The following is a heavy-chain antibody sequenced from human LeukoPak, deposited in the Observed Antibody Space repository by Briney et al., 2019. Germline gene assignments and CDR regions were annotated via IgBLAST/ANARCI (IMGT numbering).Heavy chain of an antibody. J-gene: IGHJ4*02. CDR1: GGSISSYY. Sequence: SETLSLTCTVSGGSISSYYWSWIRQPPGKGLEWIGYIYYSGSTNYNPSLKSRVTISVDTSKNQFSLKLSSVTAADTAVYYCARHQSGGYSSSSPLDYWGQGTLVTVSS. CDR2: IYYSGST. V-gene: IGHV4-59*08. D-gene: IGHD6-13*01. CDR3: ARHQSGGYSSSSPLDY.